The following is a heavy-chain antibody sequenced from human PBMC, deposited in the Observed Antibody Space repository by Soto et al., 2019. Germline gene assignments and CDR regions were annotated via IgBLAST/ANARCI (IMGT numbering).Heavy chain of an antibody. J-gene: IGHJ4*02. V-gene: IGHV3-74*03. CDR2: IDPDGSTGGT. CDR1: GFTFSGHW. CDR3: ARGRGTYYADS. D-gene: IGHD1-26*01. Sequence: EVRLVESGGALVPPGGSLRLTCEASGFTFSGHWMHWVRRAPGKGLVWVSHIDPDGSTGGTSYADSVKGRFTVSREDSNDRLYLQMNDLRVEDTAVYYCARGRGTYYADSWGQGTLVTVSS.